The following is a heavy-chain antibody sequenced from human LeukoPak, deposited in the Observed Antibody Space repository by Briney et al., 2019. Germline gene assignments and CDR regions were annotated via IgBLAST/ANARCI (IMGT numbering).Heavy chain of an antibody. CDR3: ARSLLSSWSSPSWFDP. Sequence: GESLKISCKGSGYSFTTYWIGWVRQMPGKGLEWMGIIYPGDSDTRYSPSFQGQVTISADKSISTAYLQWSSLKASDTAMYYCARSLLSSWSSPSWFDPWGRGTLVTVSS. V-gene: IGHV5-51*01. D-gene: IGHD6-13*01. CDR1: GYSFTTYW. CDR2: IYPGDSDT. J-gene: IGHJ5*02.